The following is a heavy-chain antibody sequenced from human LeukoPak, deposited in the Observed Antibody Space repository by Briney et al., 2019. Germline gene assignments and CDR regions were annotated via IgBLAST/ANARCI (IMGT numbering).Heavy chain of an antibody. V-gene: IGHV3-23*01. CDR1: GFTFSSYA. J-gene: IGHJ6*03. CDR3: AKSPNYDYYYYMDV. Sequence: GGSLRLSCAASGFTFSSYAMSWVRQAPGKGLEWVSAISGSGGSTYYADSVKGRFTISRDNSKNTLYLQMNSLRAEDTAVYYCAKSPNYDYYYYMDVWGKGTTVTVSS. CDR2: ISGSGGST.